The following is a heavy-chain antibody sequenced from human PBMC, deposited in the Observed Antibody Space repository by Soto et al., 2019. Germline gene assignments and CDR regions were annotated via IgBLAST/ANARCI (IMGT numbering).Heavy chain of an antibody. J-gene: IGHJ6*02. CDR1: GGSISISDW. D-gene: IGHD1-1*01. V-gene: IGHV4-4*02. CDR2: IYHSGST. CDR3: GRARATRLYYYYGMDV. Sequence: SETLSLTCAVSGGSISISDWWSWGRQPRGKGLEWIGEIYHSGSTNYNPSLKSRVTISVDKSKNQFSLKLNSVTAADTAVYYCGRARATRLYYYYGMDVWGQGTTVTVSS.